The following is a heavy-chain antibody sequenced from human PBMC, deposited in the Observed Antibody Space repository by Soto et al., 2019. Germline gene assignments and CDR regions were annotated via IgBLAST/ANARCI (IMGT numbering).Heavy chain of an antibody. J-gene: IGHJ4*02. D-gene: IGHD3-22*01. CDR1: GYTFTSYD. Sequence: QVQLVQSGAEVKKPGASVKVSCKASGYTFTSYDINWVRQATGQGLEWMGWMNPNSGNTVYEQKCQGRVTMTRDISMNTASMKLSSLRSEDTAVYFCARGVRSDYWGQGTLVTVSS. CDR2: MNPNSGNT. V-gene: IGHV1-8*01. CDR3: ARGVRSDY.